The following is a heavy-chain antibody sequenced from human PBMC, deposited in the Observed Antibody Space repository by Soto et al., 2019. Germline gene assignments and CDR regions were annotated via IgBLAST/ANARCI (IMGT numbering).Heavy chain of an antibody. CDR3: ARVRKYDGTGYPLRWDY. CDR1: GGTFSSYA. D-gene: IGHD3-22*01. J-gene: IGHJ4*02. CDR2: IIPIFRTP. V-gene: IGHV1-69*01. Sequence: QVQLVQSGAEVKKPGSSVKVSCKASGGTFSSYAISWVRQAPGQGLEWMGGIIPIFRTPNYAQKFQGRVTISADESTSTAYMELSSLRSEDTAVYYCARVRKYDGTGYPLRWDYWGQGTLVTVSS.